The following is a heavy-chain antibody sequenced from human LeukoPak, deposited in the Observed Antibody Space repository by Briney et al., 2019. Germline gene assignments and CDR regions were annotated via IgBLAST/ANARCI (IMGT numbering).Heavy chain of an antibody. CDR2: ISAYNGNT. CDR1: GYTFTSYG. V-gene: IGHV1-18*01. D-gene: IGHD3-9*01. Sequence: ASVKVSCKASGYTFTSYGISWVRQAPGQGLERMGWISAYNGNTNYAQKLQGRVTITTDTSTSTAYMELRSLRSDATAVYYCARALIRYFDWLSPDYWGQGTLVTVSS. J-gene: IGHJ4*02. CDR3: ARALIRYFDWLSPDY.